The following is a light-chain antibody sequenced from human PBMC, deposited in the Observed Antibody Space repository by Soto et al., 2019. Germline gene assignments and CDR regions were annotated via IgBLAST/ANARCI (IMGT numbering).Light chain of an antibody. CDR1: QSVSTY. V-gene: IGKV3-11*01. J-gene: IGKJ5*01. Sequence: DIQLTQSPSTLSSSPGDRATLSCRASQSVSTYLAWYQQKPGQPPRLLIYDASNRATGIPARFSGSGSGTEYPLTISRLQHDDVASYCYQQSNNHPCRFGQGTRLEIK. CDR2: DAS. CDR3: QQSNNHPCR.